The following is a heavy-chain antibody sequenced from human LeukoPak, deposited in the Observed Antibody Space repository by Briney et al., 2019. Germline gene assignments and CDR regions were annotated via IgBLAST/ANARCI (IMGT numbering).Heavy chain of an antibody. J-gene: IGHJ5*01. CDR3: ARSRGGHGGFPGWFDS. CDR1: GFMFSGYW. Sequence: GGSLRLSCAASGFMFSGYWMHWVRQGPEKGLELVSRIDNDGNGIIYADSVKGRFTTSRDNAKNTLYLQMSSLRVEDTAVYYCARSRGGHGGFPGWFDSWGQGTLVTVSS. D-gene: IGHD6-25*01. V-gene: IGHV3-74*01. CDR2: IDNDGNGI.